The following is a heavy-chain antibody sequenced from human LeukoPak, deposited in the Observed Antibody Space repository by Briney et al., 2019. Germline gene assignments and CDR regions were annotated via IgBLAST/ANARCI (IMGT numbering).Heavy chain of an antibody. J-gene: IGHJ5*02. CDR2: IYYSGST. CDR1: GGSISSYY. CDR3: ARAGYSSSWYNWFDP. Sequence: SETLSLTCTASGGSISSYYWSWIRQPPGEGLEWIGYIYYSGSTNYNPSLKSRVTISVDTSKNQFSLKLSSVTAADTAVYYCARAGYSSSWYNWFDPWGQGTLVTVSS. V-gene: IGHV4-59*01. D-gene: IGHD6-13*01.